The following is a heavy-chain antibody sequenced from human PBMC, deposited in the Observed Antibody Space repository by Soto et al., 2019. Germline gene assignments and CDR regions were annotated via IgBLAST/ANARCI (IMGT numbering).Heavy chain of an antibody. V-gene: IGHV1-69*02. CDR3: ARAEDSGYDSKFDY. J-gene: IGHJ4*02. CDR1: GGTFSSYT. D-gene: IGHD5-12*01. CDR2: IIPILGIA. Sequence: GASVKVSCKASGGTFSSYTISWVRQAPGQGLEWMGRIIPILGIANYAQKFQGRVTITADKSTSTAYMELSSLRSEDTAVYYCARAEDSGYDSKFDYWGQGTLVTVSS.